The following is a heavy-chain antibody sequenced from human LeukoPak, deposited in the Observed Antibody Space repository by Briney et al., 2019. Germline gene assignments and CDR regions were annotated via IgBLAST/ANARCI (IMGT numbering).Heavy chain of an antibody. D-gene: IGHD3-3*01. J-gene: IGHJ4*02. CDR1: GDSVSSNSAA. Sequence: SQTLSLTCAISGDSVSSNSAAWNWIRQSPSRGLEWLGRTYYRPKWYNDYAVSVKSRITINPDTSKNQFSLQLNSVTPEDTAVYYCARDQGDFWSGAFDYWGQGTLVTVSS. CDR2: TYYRPKWYN. V-gene: IGHV6-1*01. CDR3: ARDQGDFWSGAFDY.